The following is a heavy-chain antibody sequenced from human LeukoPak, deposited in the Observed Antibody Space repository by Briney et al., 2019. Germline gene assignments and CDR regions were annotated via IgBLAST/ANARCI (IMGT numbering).Heavy chain of an antibody. Sequence: SVKVSCKASGGTFSSYAISWVRQAPGQGLEWMGRIIPILGIANYAQKFQGRVTITADKSTSTAYMELSSLRSEDTAVYYCARLVYCSGGSFYSPGAFDIWGQGTMVTVSS. V-gene: IGHV1-69*04. D-gene: IGHD2-15*01. CDR3: ARLVYCSGGSFYSPGAFDI. CDR2: IIPILGIA. J-gene: IGHJ3*02. CDR1: GGTFSSYA.